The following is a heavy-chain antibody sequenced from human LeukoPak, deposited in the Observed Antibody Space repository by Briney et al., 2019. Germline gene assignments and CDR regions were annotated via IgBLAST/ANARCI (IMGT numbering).Heavy chain of an antibody. J-gene: IGHJ3*02. V-gene: IGHV3-74*01. CDR1: GIIFSNYW. Sequence: GGSLRLSCAASGIIFSNYWMHWVRQAPEKGLVWVSRINRDGSSTSYADSVKGRFTISRDNAKNSLHLQMNSLRTEDMALYFCARANYPYGRVYDAFDIWGQGTMVTVSS. D-gene: IGHD3-10*02. CDR3: ARANYPYGRVYDAFDI. CDR2: INRDGSST.